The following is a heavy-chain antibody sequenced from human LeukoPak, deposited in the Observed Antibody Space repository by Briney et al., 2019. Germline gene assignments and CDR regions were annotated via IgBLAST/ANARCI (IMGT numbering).Heavy chain of an antibody. V-gene: IGHV4-34*01. CDR2: INHSGST. CDR1: GGSFSGYY. D-gene: IGHD3-22*01. Sequence: SETLSLTCAVYGGSFSGYYWSWIRQPPGKGLEWIGEINHSGSTNYNPSLKSRVTISVDTSKNQFSLKLSSVTAADTAVYYCARGVQETTPPLYDSSGYYSFGDYWGQGTLVTVSS. J-gene: IGHJ4*02. CDR3: ARGVQETTPPLYDSSGYYSFGDY.